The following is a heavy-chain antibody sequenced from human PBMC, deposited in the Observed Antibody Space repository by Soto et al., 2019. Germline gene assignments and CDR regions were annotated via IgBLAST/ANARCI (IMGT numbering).Heavy chain of an antibody. CDR1: GFTFSSYG. CDR2: IWYDGSNK. CDR3: AREAVAGLCFDY. J-gene: IGHJ4*02. Sequence: QVQLVESGGGVVQPGRSLRLSCAASGFTFSSYGMHWVRQTPGKGLEWVAVIWYDGSNKYYADSVKGRFTISRDNTKNTLSLQMNSLRAEDTAVYYCAREAVAGLCFDYWGQGTLVTVSS. D-gene: IGHD6-19*01. V-gene: IGHV3-33*01.